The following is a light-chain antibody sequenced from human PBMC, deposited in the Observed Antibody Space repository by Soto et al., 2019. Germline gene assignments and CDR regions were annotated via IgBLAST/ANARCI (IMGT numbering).Light chain of an antibody. CDR2: ASS. J-gene: IGKJ2*01. V-gene: IGKV3-11*01. CDR1: QSVGSY. Sequence: EIVLTQSPDTLSLSTGERATLSCRASQSVGSYLAWYQQKPGQAPRLLIYASSHRATGIPARFSGSGSGIDVTLTISSLEPEDFAVYYCQQRSNWYTFGQGTKLEIK. CDR3: QQRSNWYT.